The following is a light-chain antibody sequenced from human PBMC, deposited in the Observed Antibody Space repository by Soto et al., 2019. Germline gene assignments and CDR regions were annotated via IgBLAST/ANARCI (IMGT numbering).Light chain of an antibody. CDR3: QQYGSTALP. CDR1: QSVSRNY. Sequence: EIGLTQSPGTLSLSPGGRATLSCMASQSVSRNYVAWYQQKPDQAPRLLIYGASSRASGIPDRFSGSGSGADFTLSITRLKPDDFALYYCQQYGSTALPFGGVTKVGFK. CDR2: GAS. J-gene: IGKJ4*01. V-gene: IGKV3-20*01.